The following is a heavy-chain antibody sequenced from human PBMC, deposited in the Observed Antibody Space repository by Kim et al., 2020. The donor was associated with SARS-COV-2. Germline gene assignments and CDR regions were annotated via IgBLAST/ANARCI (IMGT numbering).Heavy chain of an antibody. V-gene: IGHV3-7*03. CDR2: SES. Sequence: SESYYVDSVKGRLTISRDNTKNSLYLQMNSLRAEDTAVYSWAWPLGAAHWGQGTLVTVSS. J-gene: IGHJ4*02. D-gene: IGHD6-13*01. CDR3: AWPLGAAH.